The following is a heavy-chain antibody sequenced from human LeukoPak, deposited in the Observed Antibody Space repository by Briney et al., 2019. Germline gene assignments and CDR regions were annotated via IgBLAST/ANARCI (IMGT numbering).Heavy chain of an antibody. CDR3: ARDYTMVRGVIPRPGY. D-gene: IGHD3-10*01. V-gene: IGHV7-4-1*02. Sequence: GASVKVSCKASGYTFTSYAMNWVRQAPGQGLEWMGWINTNTGNPTYAQGFTGRFVFSLDTSVSTAYLQISSLKAEDTAVYYCARDYTMVRGVIPRPGYWGQGTLVTVSS. CDR2: INTNTGNP. CDR1: GYTFTSYA. J-gene: IGHJ4*02.